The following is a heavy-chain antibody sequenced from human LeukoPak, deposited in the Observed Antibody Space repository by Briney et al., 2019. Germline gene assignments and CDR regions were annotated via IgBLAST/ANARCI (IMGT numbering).Heavy chain of an antibody. D-gene: IGHD2-2*01. CDR2: IYPGDSDT. J-gene: IGHJ4*02. CDR3: ARSLGYCTSSSCYPPNFDY. V-gene: IGHV5-51*01. CDR1: GYSFTTYW. Sequence: GESLKISCKGSGYSFTTYWIGWVRQLPGKGLEWMGIIYPGDSDTRYSPSFQGQVTISADKSISTAYLQWGSLKASDTAMYYCARSLGYCTSSSCYPPNFDYWGQGTLVTVSS.